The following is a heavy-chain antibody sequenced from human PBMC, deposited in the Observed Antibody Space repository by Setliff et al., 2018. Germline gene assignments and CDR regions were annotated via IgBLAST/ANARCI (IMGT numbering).Heavy chain of an antibody. J-gene: IGHJ6*02. CDR2: ISSSGSTI. CDR3: ARNWVTAQHYYYGMDV. CDR1: GFTFRSYE. Sequence: PGGSLRLSCAASGFTFRSYEMNWVRQAPGKGLEWVSYISSSGSTIYYADSVKGRFTISRDNSKNTLYLQMDSLRAEDTAVYYCARNWVTAQHYYYGMDVWGQGTTVTVSS. D-gene: IGHD2-21*02. V-gene: IGHV3-48*03.